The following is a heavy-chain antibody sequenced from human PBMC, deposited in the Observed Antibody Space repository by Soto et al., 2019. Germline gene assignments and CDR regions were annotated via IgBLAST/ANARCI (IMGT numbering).Heavy chain of an antibody. CDR2: IYYSGST. D-gene: IGHD1-26*01. J-gene: IGHJ4*02. CDR1: GGSISSYY. V-gene: IGHV4-59*08. CDR3: ARRYGSAIDY. Sequence: QVQLQESGPGLVKPSETLSLTCTVSGGSISSYYWSWIRQPPGKGLEWIGYIYYSGSTNYNPSLKSRVTLSLDTAKHQFSRNLSSVTAADTAVYYCARRYGSAIDYWGQGTLVTVSS.